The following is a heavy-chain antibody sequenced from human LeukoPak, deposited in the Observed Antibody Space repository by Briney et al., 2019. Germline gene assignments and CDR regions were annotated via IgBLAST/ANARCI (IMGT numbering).Heavy chain of an antibody. CDR1: GGTFSSYA. CDR3: ARSLASITIFGVATQFDY. Sequence: SVKLSCKASGGTFSSYAISWVRQAPGQGLEWMGGIIPIFGTANYAQKFQGRVTITTDESTSTAYVELSSVRSEDTAVYYCARSLASITIFGVATQFDYWGQGTLVTVSS. CDR2: IIPIFGTA. D-gene: IGHD3-3*01. V-gene: IGHV1-69*05. J-gene: IGHJ4*02.